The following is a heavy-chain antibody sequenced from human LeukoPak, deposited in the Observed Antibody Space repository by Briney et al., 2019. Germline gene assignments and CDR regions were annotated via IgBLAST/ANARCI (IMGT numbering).Heavy chain of an antibody. CDR2: ISTGGGTT. CDR1: GFTFSSYA. J-gene: IGHJ4*02. CDR3: AKDVLVRYYDSSGYYCDY. Sequence: GGSLRLSCAASGFTFSSYAMSWVRQAPGKGLEWVSGISTGGGTTYYADSVKGRFTISRDNSKNTLYLQMNSLRAEDTAVYYCAKDVLVRYYDSSGYYCDYWGQGTLVTVSS. D-gene: IGHD3-22*01. V-gene: IGHV3-23*01.